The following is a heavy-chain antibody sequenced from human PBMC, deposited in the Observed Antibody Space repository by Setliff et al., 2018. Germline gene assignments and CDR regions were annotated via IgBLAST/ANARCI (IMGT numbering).Heavy chain of an antibody. J-gene: IGHJ4*02. Sequence: MASETLSLTCAVYGESFSGYFWSWIRQTPEKGLEWIGEISHSGNTNYNPSFKSRVTISVDTSKNLISLNLRSVIDADTAVFYCARGRGYSSTWYALPYFDCWGQGTLVTVSS. CDR1: GESFSGYF. D-gene: IGHD6-13*01. CDR3: ARGRGYSSTWYALPYFDC. CDR2: ISHSGNT. V-gene: IGHV4-34*01.